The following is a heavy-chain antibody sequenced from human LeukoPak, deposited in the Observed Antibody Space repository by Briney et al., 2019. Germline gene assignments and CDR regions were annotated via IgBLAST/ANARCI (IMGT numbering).Heavy chain of an antibody. CDR2: ISSTGSTE. Sequence: PGGSLRLSCAASGFRFSGYYMSWIRQAPGKGLEWVAYISSTGSTEYYADSVKGRFTISRDNTKDSLYLQMSSLKAEDTAVYYCARGDCSAASCYYFDYWGQGTLVTVSS. CDR3: ARGDCSAASCYYFDY. CDR1: GFRFSGYY. V-gene: IGHV3-11*04. D-gene: IGHD2-15*01. J-gene: IGHJ4*02.